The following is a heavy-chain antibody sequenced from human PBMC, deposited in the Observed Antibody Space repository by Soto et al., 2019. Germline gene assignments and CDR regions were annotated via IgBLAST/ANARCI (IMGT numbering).Heavy chain of an antibody. Sequence: QVQLVQSGAEVKKPGSSVKVSCKASGDTFSSYAISWVRQAPGQGLEWMGGIIPIFGTANYAQKFQGRVTITADKSTSTAYMELSSLRSEDTAVYYCARLNVAAAVLKGWFDPWGQGTLVTVSS. D-gene: IGHD6-13*01. CDR3: ARLNVAAAVLKGWFDP. CDR2: IIPIFGTA. J-gene: IGHJ5*02. V-gene: IGHV1-69*06. CDR1: GDTFSSYA.